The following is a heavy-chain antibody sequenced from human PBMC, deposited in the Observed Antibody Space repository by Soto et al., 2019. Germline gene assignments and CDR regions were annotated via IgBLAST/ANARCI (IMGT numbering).Heavy chain of an antibody. Sequence: PWGSLRLSCAASGFTVSSYAMSWVRQAPGKGLEWVSAISGSGGSTYYADSVKGRFTISRDNSKNTLYLQMNSLRAEDTAVYYCAKDRWIQLWSYYFDYWGQGTLVTVSS. CDR3: AKDRWIQLWSYYFDY. V-gene: IGHV3-23*01. J-gene: IGHJ4*02. CDR2: ISGSGGST. D-gene: IGHD5-18*01. CDR1: GFTVSSYA.